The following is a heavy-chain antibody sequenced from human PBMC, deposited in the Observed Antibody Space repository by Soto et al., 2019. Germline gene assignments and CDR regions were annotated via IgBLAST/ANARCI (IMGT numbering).Heavy chain of an antibody. CDR3: ASGPSTVTSKYYYYMDV. CDR2: INPSGGST. Sequence: GASVKVSCKASGYTFTSYYIHWVRQAPGQGLEWMGIINPSGGSTSYAQKFQGRVTMTRDTSTSTVYMELSSLRSEDTAVYYCASGPSTVTSKYYYYMDVWGKGTTVTVSS. CDR1: GYTFTSYY. J-gene: IGHJ6*03. D-gene: IGHD4-17*01. V-gene: IGHV1-46*03.